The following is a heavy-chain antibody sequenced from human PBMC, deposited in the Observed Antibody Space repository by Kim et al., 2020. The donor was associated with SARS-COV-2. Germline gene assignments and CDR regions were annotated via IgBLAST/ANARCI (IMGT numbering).Heavy chain of an antibody. CDR3: AKRPYYYGSGSHFGMDV. J-gene: IGHJ6*02. Sequence: VKGRLTSSRDNSKNTLFLQMNSLRAEDTAVYYCAKRPYYYGSGSHFGMDVWGQGTTVTVSS. V-gene: IGHV3-30*02. D-gene: IGHD3-10*01.